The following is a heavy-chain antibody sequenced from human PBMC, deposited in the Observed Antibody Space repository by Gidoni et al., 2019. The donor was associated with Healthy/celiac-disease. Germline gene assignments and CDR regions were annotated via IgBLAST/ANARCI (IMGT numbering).Heavy chain of an antibody. Sequence: QVQLVQSGAEVKKPGASVKVSCKASGYTFTSYGISWVRQAPGQGLEWMGWISAYNGNTNYAQKLQGRVTMTTDTSTSTAYMELRSLRSDDTAVYYCARVYQGGDYDFWSGYYYPMDVWGKGTTVTVSS. D-gene: IGHD3-3*01. CDR1: GYTFTSYG. CDR3: ARVYQGGDYDFWSGYYYPMDV. CDR2: ISAYNGNT. J-gene: IGHJ6*04. V-gene: IGHV1-18*01.